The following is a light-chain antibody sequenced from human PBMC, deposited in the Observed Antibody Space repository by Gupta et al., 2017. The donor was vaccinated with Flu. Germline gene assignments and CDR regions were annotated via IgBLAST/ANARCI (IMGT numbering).Light chain of an antibody. J-gene: IGKJ2*01. CDR3: QQYGGSPPYT. CDR2: GAS. V-gene: IGKV3-20*01. Sequence: VLTQSPATLSSSPGERATLSCRASQTIRGSSLAWYQQKRGQAPALLIYGASNRATGIPDRFSGGGSGTEFTLTITKVEPEDFAVYYCQQYGGSPPYTFGQGTKLDLK. CDR1: QTIRGSS.